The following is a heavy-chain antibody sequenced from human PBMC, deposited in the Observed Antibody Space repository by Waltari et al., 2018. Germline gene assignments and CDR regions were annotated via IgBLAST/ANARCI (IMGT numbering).Heavy chain of an antibody. CDR3: AREAPGYFDL. CDR2: IYSGGSI. Sequence: EVQLEESGGGLIQPGGSLSLSCAASGFPVSSNYMSWVRQAPGKGLEWVSVIYSGGSIYYADSVKGRFTISRGNSKNTVYLQMNSLRVEDTAVYYCAREAPGYFDLWGRGTLVTVSS. V-gene: IGHV3-53*01. J-gene: IGHJ2*01. CDR1: GFPVSSNY.